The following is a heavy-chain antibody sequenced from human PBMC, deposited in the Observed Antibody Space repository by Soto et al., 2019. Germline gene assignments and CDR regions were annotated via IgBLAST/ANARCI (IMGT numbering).Heavy chain of an antibody. CDR2: INSDGSST. CDR1: GFTFSSYA. Sequence: GGSLRLSCAASGFTFSSYAMSWVRQAPGKGLVWVSRINSDGSSTSYADSVKGRFTISRDNAKNTLYLQMNSLRAEDTAVYYCALVYYYDSSGYFLLPDYWGQGTLVTVSS. CDR3: ALVYYYDSSGYFLLPDY. V-gene: IGHV3-74*01. D-gene: IGHD3-22*01. J-gene: IGHJ4*02.